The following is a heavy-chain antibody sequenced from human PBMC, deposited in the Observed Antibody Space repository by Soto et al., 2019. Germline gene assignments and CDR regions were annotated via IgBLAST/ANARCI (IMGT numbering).Heavy chain of an antibody. J-gene: IGHJ5*02. V-gene: IGHV4-31*02. CDR2: IYYSGST. CDR1: GGSISSGGYY. Sequence: SETLSLTCTVSGGSISSGGYYWSWIRQHPGKGLEWIGYIYYSGSTYYNPSLKSRVTISVDTSKNQFSLKLSSVTAADTAVYYCARQNPYYDILTGYYPPNSFDPWGQGTLVTVSS. D-gene: IGHD3-9*01. CDR3: ARQNPYYDILTGYYPPNSFDP.